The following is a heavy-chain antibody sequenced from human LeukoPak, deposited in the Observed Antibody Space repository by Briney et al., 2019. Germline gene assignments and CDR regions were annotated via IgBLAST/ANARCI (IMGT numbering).Heavy chain of an antibody. CDR1: GFNFDAYY. V-gene: IGHV3-11*06. CDR3: GRDGAERMD. J-gene: IGHJ4*01. D-gene: IGHD1-1*01. Sequence: GGSLRLSCAASGFNFDAYYMNWVRQAAGKGPEWISYISRGSDSTSYADSVKGRFTVSRDNAKNTLYLQMTSLRTDDTAVYYCGRDGAERMDWGQGTLVTVSS. CDR2: ISRGSDST.